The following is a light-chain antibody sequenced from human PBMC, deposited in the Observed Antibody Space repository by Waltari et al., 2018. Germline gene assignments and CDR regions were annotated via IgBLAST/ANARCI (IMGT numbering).Light chain of an antibody. CDR1: QTISYSSNYKNY. CDR2: WAS. CDR3: QQYYKTPQT. J-gene: IGKJ1*01. V-gene: IGKV4-1*01. Sequence: IVMTQSPDSLAVSLGERATINCKSSQTISYSSNYKNYLAWYQQKPGQPPKLLIYWASTRESGVPDRFSGSGSGTDFTLSISSLQAEDVAVYYCQQYYKTPQTFGQGTKVEIK.